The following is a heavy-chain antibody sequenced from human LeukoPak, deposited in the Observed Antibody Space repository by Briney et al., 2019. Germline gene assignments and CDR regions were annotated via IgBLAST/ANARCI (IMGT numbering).Heavy chain of an antibody. V-gene: IGHV3-21*01. CDR1: GFTFSSYS. D-gene: IGHD2-2*01. CDR3: ARDHLSSTTNWYFDL. J-gene: IGHJ2*01. Sequence: GSLRLSCAASGFTFSSYSMNWVRQAPGKGLEWVSSISSSSSYIYYADSVKGRFTISRDNAKNSLYLQMNSLRAEDTAVYYCARDHLSSTTNWYFDLWGRGTLVTVSS. CDR2: ISSSSSYI.